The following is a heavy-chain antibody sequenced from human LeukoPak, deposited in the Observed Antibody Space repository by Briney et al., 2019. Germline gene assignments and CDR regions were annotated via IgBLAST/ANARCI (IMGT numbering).Heavy chain of an antibody. J-gene: IGHJ6*02. D-gene: IGHD3-10*01. CDR2: IYYSGST. Sequence: PSETLSLTCTVSGGSISSGDFYWSWIRQPPGKGLEWIGYIYYSGSTYYNPSLKSRVTISVDTSKNQFSLKLSSVTAADTAVYYCTMVRGVKARLGYYYYGMDVWGQGTTVTVSS. CDR3: TMVRGVKARLGYYYYGMDV. V-gene: IGHV4-30-4*01. CDR1: GGSISSGDFY.